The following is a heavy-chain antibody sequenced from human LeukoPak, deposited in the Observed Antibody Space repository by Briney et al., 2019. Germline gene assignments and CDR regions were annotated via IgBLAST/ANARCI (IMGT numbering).Heavy chain of an antibody. Sequence: ASVKVSCKASGYTFTSCGISWVRQAPGQGLEWMGWISAYNGNTNYAQKLQGRVTMTTDTSTSTAYMELRSLRPDDTAVYYCARGKPRTELRDYWGQGTLVTISS. D-gene: IGHD1-7*01. CDR3: ARGKPRTELRDY. CDR1: GYTFTSCG. V-gene: IGHV1-18*01. J-gene: IGHJ4*02. CDR2: ISAYNGNT.